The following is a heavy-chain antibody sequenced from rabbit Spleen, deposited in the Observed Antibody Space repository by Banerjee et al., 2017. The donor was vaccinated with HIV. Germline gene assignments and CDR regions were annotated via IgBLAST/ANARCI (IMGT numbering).Heavy chain of an antibody. D-gene: IGHD4-1*01. CDR2: IVNGDGST. Sequence: QSLEESGGDLVKPGASLTLTCTASGFSFSNSYYMCWLRQAPGKGLEWIACIVNGDGSTYYASWAKGRFTISKTSSTTVDLKMTSLTGADTATYFCARDDISDCSYFTLWGPGTLVTVS. V-gene: IGHV1S40*01. J-gene: IGHJ4*01. CDR3: ARDDISDCSYFTL. CDR1: GFSFSNSYY.